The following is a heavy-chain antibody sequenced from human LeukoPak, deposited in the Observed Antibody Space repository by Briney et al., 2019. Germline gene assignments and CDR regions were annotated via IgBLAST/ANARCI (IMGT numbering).Heavy chain of an antibody. CDR2: IKQDGSEK. D-gene: IGHD3-22*01. V-gene: IGHV3-7*01. CDR1: GFTFSTYW. CDR3: IPSGYYDGSGFYPFDH. Sequence: GGSLRLSCAASGFTFSTYWMCWVRQAPGKGLQWVANIKQDGSEKYYVDSVKGRFNISRDNAKNSLYLQMNSLRAEDTAVYYCIPSGYYDGSGFYPFDHWGQGTLVTVSS. J-gene: IGHJ4*02.